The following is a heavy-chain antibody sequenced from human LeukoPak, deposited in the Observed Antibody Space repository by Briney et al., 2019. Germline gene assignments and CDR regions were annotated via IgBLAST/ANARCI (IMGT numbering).Heavy chain of an antibody. V-gene: IGHV4-4*09. J-gene: IGHJ6*03. CDR3: ARLAPNCSSTSCYLSYYYYMDV. D-gene: IGHD2-2*01. CDR1: GGSISSYY. CDR2: IYTSGST. Sequence: SETLSLTCTVSGGSISSYYWSWIRQPPGKGLEWIGYIYTSGSTNCNPSLKSRVTISVDTSKNQFSLKLSSVTAADTAVYYCARLAPNCSSTSCYLSYYYYMDVWGKGTTVTVSS.